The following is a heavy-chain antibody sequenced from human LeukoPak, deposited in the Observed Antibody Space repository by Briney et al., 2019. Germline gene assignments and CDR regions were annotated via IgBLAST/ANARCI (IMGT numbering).Heavy chain of an antibody. Sequence: SETLSLTWTVATRSTTSYYTGCIRQPPGKGLEWIGYIYYSGSTNYNPSLKSRVTISLDTSKNQFSLKLRSVTAADTAVYYITIQGSGWLQVDYWGQGTLVTVSS. CDR1: TRSTTSYY. V-gene: IGHV4-59*08. J-gene: IGHJ4*02. D-gene: IGHD6-19*01. CDR3: TIQGSGWLQVDY. CDR2: IYYSGST.